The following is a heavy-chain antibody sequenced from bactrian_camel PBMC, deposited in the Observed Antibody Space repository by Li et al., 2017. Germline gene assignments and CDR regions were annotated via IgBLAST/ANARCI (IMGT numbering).Heavy chain of an antibody. D-gene: IGHD5*01. V-gene: IGHV3S53*01. CDR1: GLIFSICG. CDR3: AADGVMADMIMGVPACSFEYDY. CDR2: NSVSSGGRT. Sequence: QVQLVESGGGSVQAGGSLKLSCVADGLIFSICGMGWYRQAPGNECELVSSNSVSSGGRTSYAASVKGRFTISRDTTKNTMFLQMNNLKPEDTGIYYCAADGVMADMIMGVPACSFEYDYWGQGTQVTVS. J-gene: IGHJ4*01.